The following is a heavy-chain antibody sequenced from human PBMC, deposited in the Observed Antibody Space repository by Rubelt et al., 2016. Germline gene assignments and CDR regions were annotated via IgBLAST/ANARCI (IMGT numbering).Heavy chain of an antibody. CDR3: AKGGNVVVTARLYYFDY. Sequence: QVQLVESGGGVVQPGGSLRLSCAASGSTFSSYGMHWVRQAPGKGLEWVTFIRYDGSNKYYAGSVQGRFTNSRDNSKNTLYLQMNSLRAEVTAVYYCAKGGNVVVTARLYYFDYWGQGTLVTVSS. V-gene: IGHV3-30*02. CDR1: GSTFSSYG. D-gene: IGHD2-21*02. J-gene: IGHJ4*02. CDR2: IRYDGSNK.